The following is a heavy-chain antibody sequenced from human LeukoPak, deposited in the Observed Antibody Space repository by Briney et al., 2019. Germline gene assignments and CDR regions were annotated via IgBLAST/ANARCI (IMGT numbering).Heavy chain of an antibody. V-gene: IGHV4-34*01. CDR2: INHSGST. Sequence: SETLSLTCAVYGGSFSGYYWSWIRQPPGKGLEWIGEINHSGSTNYNPSLKSRVTISVDTSKNQFSLKLSSVTAADTAVYYCARQSFRHYDSSGYYYQMYSYAFDIWGQGTMVTVSS. CDR3: ARQSFRHYDSSGYYYQMYSYAFDI. CDR1: GGSFSGYY. D-gene: IGHD3-22*01. J-gene: IGHJ3*02.